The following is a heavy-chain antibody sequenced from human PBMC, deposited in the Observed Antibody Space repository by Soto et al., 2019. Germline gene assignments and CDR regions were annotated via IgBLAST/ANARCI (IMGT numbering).Heavy chain of an antibody. CDR1: GGTFSSYA. CDR3: ARRSGYYYDMSGTFDY. D-gene: IGHD3-22*01. Sequence: ASVNVSCKASGGTFSSYALSWVRQAPGQGREWMGGIIPIFGTANYAQKFQGRVTITADESTSTAYMELSSLRSEDTAVYYCARRSGYYYDMSGTFDYGGQGTLVTVSS. V-gene: IGHV1-69*13. J-gene: IGHJ4*02. CDR2: IIPIFGTA.